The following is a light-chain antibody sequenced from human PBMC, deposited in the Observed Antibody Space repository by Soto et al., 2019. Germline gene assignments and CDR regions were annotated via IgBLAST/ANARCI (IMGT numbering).Light chain of an antibody. CDR3: QQLNSYPLT. J-gene: IGKJ1*01. Sequence: DIQLTQSPSFLSASVGDRVTITCRASQGISSYLAWYQQKPVKTPNLPIYAASTLQTGVTSRFSGSGSGTEFTLTISSLQPEDFATYYCQQLNSYPLTLGQGTKVEIK. CDR2: AAS. CDR1: QGISSY. V-gene: IGKV1-9*01.